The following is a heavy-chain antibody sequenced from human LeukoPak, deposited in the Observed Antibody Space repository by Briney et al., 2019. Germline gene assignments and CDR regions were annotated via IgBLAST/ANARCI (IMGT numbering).Heavy chain of an antibody. CDR1: QYSFTDYA. CDR2: INAGTGQT. Sequence: ASVKVSCKASQYSFTDYAVHWVRQAPGQRLEWMGWINAGTGQTKYSQKFQRRVTITRDTSASTAYMELSSLRSEDTAVYSCARAGVVEMATIGFDYWGLGTLVTVSS. D-gene: IGHD5-24*01. V-gene: IGHV1-3*01. J-gene: IGHJ4*02. CDR3: ARAGVVEMATIGFDY.